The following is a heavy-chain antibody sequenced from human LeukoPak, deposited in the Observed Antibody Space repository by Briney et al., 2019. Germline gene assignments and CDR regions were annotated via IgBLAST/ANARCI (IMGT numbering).Heavy chain of an antibody. J-gene: IGHJ4*02. Sequence: GGSLRLSCAASGFTFSSYAMHWVRQAPGKGLEWVAVISYDGSNKYYADSVKGRFTISRDNSKNTLYLQMNSLRAEDTAVYYCARAPYYYDSSGYYSGEFDYWGQGTLVTVSS. V-gene: IGHV3-30*04. CDR3: ARAPYYYDSSGYYSGEFDY. D-gene: IGHD3-22*01. CDR1: GFTFSSYA. CDR2: ISYDGSNK.